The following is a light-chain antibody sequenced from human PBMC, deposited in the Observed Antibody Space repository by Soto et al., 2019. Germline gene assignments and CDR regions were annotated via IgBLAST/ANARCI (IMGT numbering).Light chain of an antibody. CDR3: SAWDNSLNGYV. CDR2: TAG. CDR1: SSNIGSNT. J-gene: IGLJ1*01. V-gene: IGLV1-44*01. Sequence: QSVLTQPLSVSASPGQRVTSACSGGSSNIGSNTVAWYQHLPGTAPPRLIFTAGQRPSGVPGRFSGSKSGTSASLAISGLQSEDEGDYSCSAWDNSLNGYVFGPGTKLTVL.